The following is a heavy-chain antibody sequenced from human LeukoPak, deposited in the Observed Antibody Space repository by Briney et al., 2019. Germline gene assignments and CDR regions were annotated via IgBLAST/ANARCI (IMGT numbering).Heavy chain of an antibody. CDR1: GFTFDDYA. D-gene: IGHD5-18*01. V-gene: IGHV3-43*02. CDR2: ISGDSHST. J-gene: IGHJ6*02. Sequence: GGSLRLSCAASGFTFDDYAMHWVRQAPGKGLEWVSLISGDSHSTFYADSVKGRFTISRDNSKNSLYLQMDSLRNDDTALYYCARDTEGYIYGYYYYGMDVWGQGTTVTVSS. CDR3: ARDTEGYIYGYYYYGMDV.